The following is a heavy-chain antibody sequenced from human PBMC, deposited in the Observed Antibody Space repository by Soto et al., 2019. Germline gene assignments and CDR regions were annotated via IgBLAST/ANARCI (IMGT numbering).Heavy chain of an antibody. Sequence: SGPTLANPTPTLPLTCPFSGCSLITNGVGVGWMTKNPGNRMEWVAVMFCECYKRHSPALKMRLTITKSTSKNQVPLTMAYMDPVDTATYYCVYSRRLGHQSGRNYYFWDSWGHRTLVTVSS. J-gene: IGHJ5*01. V-gene: IGHV2-5*02. CDR1: GCSLITNGVG. CDR2: MFCECYK. D-gene: IGHD3-3*01. CDR3: VYSRRLGHQSGRNYYFWDS.